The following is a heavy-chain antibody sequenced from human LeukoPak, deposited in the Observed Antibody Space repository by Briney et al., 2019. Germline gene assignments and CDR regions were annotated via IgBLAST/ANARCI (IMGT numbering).Heavy chain of an antibody. CDR3: ARDTYYYDSSGYRPFDY. D-gene: IGHD3-22*01. J-gene: IGHJ4*02. CDR1: GGSISSYY. CDR2: IYYSGST. V-gene: IGHV4-59*01. Sequence: SETLSLTCTVSGGSISSYYWSWIRQPPGKGLEWIGYIYYSGSTNYNPSLKSRVTISVDTSKNQFSLELSSVTAADTAVYYCARDTYYYDSSGYRPFDYWGQGTLVTVSS.